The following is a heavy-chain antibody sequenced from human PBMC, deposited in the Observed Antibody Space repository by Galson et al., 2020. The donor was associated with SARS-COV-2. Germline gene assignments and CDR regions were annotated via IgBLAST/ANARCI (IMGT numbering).Heavy chain of an antibody. CDR2: IISGGST. V-gene: IGHV3-74*01. J-gene: IGHJ4*02. CDR3: ARGASGYGNFDY. D-gene: IGHD5-12*01. Sequence: WGSLRLSCVASGFSLSGYWRHWFRQVPAKKLLWLSRIISGGSTDYANFVKGRLTISRDNAKNTLYLQMTSLRDNDTAVYYCARGASGYGNFDYWGQGTLVTVSS. CDR1: GFSLSGYW.